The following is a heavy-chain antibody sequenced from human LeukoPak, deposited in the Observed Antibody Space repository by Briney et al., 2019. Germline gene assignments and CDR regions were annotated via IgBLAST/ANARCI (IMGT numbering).Heavy chain of an antibody. CDR2: IIPIFGSA. CDR1: GGTFSRYA. V-gene: IGHV1-69*13. CDR3: ARATYYYDSGGYYYGGYYFDY. Sequence: ASVKVSCKASGGTFSRYAISWMRQAPGQGLEWMGGIIPIFGSASYAQRFQGRVTITADESTSTAYMELSSLRSEDTAVYYCARATYYYDSGGYYYGGYYFDYWGQGTLVTLSS. D-gene: IGHD3-22*01. J-gene: IGHJ4*02.